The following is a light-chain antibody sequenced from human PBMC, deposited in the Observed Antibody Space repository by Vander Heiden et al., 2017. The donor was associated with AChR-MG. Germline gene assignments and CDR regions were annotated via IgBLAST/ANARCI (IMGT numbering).Light chain of an antibody. V-gene: IGKV3-15*01. CDR3: QQDNNLRT. CDR2: GAS. J-gene: IGKJ3*01. CDR1: QSVSSN. Sequence: EIVMTQSPATLSVSPGERATLSCRASQSVSSNLAWYQQKPGQAPRLLIYGASTRATGIPARFSGSGSGTEFTLTISSLQSEDFAVYYCQQDNNLRTFGHGTKVDIK.